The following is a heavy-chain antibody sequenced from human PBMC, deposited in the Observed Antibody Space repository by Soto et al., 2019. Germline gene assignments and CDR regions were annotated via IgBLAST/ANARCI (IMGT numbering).Heavy chain of an antibody. V-gene: IGHV3-53*01. CDR2: IYSGGST. J-gene: IGHJ6*02. CDR1: GFTVSSNY. D-gene: IGHD2-2*01. CDR3: ARGSNIVLVPATNYGMDV. Sequence: EVPLVESGGGLIQPGGSLRLSCAASGFTVSSNYMSWVRQAPGKGLEWVSVIYSGGSTYYADSVKGRFTISRDNSKNTLYLQMNSLRAEDTAVYYCARGSNIVLVPATNYGMDVWGQGTTVTVSS.